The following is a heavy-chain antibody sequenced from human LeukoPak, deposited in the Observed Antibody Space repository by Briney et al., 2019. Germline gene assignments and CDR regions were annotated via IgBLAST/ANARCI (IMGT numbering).Heavy chain of an antibody. CDR3: ARDRGSSFRWFDP. V-gene: IGHV3-48*04. J-gene: IGHJ5*02. Sequence: GGSLRLSCAASGFTFSSYSMNWVRQAPGKGLEWVSYINSSSSTIYYADSVKGRFTISRDNAKNSLYLQMNSLRAEDTAVYYCARDRGSSFRWFDPWGQGTLVTVSS. D-gene: IGHD5-24*01. CDR1: GFTFSSYS. CDR2: INSSSSTI.